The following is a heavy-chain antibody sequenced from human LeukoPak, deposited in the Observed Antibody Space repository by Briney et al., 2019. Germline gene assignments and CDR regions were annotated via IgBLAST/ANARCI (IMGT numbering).Heavy chain of an antibody. V-gene: IGHV3-69-1*01. CDR2: ISSSSYI. Sequence: PGGSLRLSCAASGFTFSDYYMSWIRQAPGKGLEWVSSISSSSYIYYADSVKGRFTISRDNAKNSLYLQMNSLRAEDTAVYYCARERGYCTNGVCGYAFDIWGQGTMVTVSS. D-gene: IGHD2-8*01. CDR1: GFTFSDYY. J-gene: IGHJ3*02. CDR3: ARERGYCTNGVCGYAFDI.